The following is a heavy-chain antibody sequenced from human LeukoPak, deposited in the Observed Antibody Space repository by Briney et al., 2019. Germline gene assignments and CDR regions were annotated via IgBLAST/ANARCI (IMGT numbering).Heavy chain of an antibody. V-gene: IGHV3-74*01. D-gene: IGHD5-24*01. CDR1: GFTFSDHW. CDR2: INKDGSKT. Sequence: PGGSLRLSCAASGFTFSDHWMNWVRQAPGKGLVWVTGINKDGSKTDYADSVKGRCTISRDNAKNTLVLQMNSLRAEDTAVYYCARDLHNYGMDVWGQGTTVTVSS. CDR3: ARDLHNYGMDV. J-gene: IGHJ6*02.